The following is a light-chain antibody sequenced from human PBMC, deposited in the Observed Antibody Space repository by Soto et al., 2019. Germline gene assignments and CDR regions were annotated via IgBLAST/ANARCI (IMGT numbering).Light chain of an antibody. V-gene: IGLV2-14*03. CDR1: HNDIGTYDY. Sequence: QSALTQPTSVSGSPGQSITISCTGNHNDIGTYDYVSWYQQHPGRAPRLLIHGVTTRPSGISGRFSASKSGLTASLTISGLQPEDEADYYCRSYDSSLTGLYVFGTGTKLTVL. CDR3: RSYDSSLTGLYV. CDR2: GVT. J-gene: IGLJ1*01.